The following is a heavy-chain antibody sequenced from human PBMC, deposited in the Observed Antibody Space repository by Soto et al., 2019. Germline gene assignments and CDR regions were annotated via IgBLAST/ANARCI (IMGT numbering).Heavy chain of an antibody. V-gene: IGHV3-30-3*01. Sequence: GGSLRLSCAASGFTFSSYAMHWVRQAPGKGLEWVAVISYDGSNKYYADSVKGRFTISRDNSKNTLYLQMNSLRAEDTAVYYCARAQLALGYCISTSCPADAFDIWGQGTMVTVSS. CDR2: ISYDGSNK. D-gene: IGHD2-2*01. CDR1: GFTFSSYA. J-gene: IGHJ3*02. CDR3: ARAQLALGYCISTSCPADAFDI.